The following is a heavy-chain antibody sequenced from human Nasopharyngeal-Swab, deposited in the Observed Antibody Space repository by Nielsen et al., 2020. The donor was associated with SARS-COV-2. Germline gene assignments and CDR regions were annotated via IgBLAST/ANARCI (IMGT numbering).Heavy chain of an antibody. Sequence: LRLSCTVSGDSIGSGKYYWGWIRQPAGKGLEWLGRIDTSGTTYNPSLKSRVTMSLDTSKNEFSLKVNSVTAADTAVYYCVRDSPMTRAVIVEYWGQGTLVTVSS. CDR1: GDSIGSGKYY. J-gene: IGHJ4*02. CDR2: IDTSGT. CDR3: VRDSPMTRAVIVEY. D-gene: IGHD3-10*01. V-gene: IGHV4-61*02.